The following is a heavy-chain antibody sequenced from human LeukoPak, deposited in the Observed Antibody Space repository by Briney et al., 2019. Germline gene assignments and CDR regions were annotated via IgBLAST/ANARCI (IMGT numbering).Heavy chain of an antibody. CDR2: IYHSGST. D-gene: IGHD3-22*01. CDR1: GGSISSSHW. Sequence: SGTLSLTCAVSGGSISSSHWWSWVRQPPGKGLEWIGEIYHSGSTNYNPSLKSRVTISVDTSKNQFSLKLSSVTAADTAVYYCARAVDSSGFSCFQHWGQGTLVTVSS. CDR3: ARAVDSSGFSCFQH. V-gene: IGHV4-4*02. J-gene: IGHJ1*01.